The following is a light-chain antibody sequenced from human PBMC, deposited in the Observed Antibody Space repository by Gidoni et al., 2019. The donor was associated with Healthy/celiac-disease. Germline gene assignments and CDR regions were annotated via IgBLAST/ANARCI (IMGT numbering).Light chain of an antibody. CDR1: QSVTSSQ. CDR2: GAS. V-gene: IGKV3-20*01. Sequence: EIVLTQSPGTLSLSPGERATLSCRASQSVTSSQLAWYQQKPGQSPRFLIYGASARAPDTPDRFIGSGSGRDFTLTISRLEPEDFGVYYCHQYGSSPFTFGPGTKLDIK. J-gene: IGKJ3*01. CDR3: HQYGSSPFT.